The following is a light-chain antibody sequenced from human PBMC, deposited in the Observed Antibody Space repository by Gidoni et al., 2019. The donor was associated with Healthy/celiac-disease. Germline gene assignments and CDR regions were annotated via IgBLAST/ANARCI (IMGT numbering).Light chain of an antibody. CDR1: QSVSSN. CDR3: QQYNNWPYT. V-gene: IGKV3-15*01. Sequence: IVMTQSPATLSVSPGERATLSCRASQSVSSNLAWYQQKPGQAPRRLIYGASTRATGIPARFSGSGSGTEFTLTISSLQSEDFAVYDCQQYNNWPYTFGQGTKLEIK. CDR2: GAS. J-gene: IGKJ2*01.